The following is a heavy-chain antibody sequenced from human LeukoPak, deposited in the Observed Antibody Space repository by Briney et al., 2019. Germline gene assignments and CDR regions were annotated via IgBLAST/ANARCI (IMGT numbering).Heavy chain of an antibody. CDR1: GFTFSSYG. V-gene: IGHV3-33*01. CDR3: ARDLRSPGYFDY. CDR2: IWYDGSNK. Sequence: GGSLRLSCAASGFTFSSYGMHWVRQAPGKGLEWVAVIWYDGSNKYYADSVKGRFTISRDNSKNTLYLQMNSLRAEDTAVYYCARDLRSPGYFDYWGQGTLVTVSS. J-gene: IGHJ4*02.